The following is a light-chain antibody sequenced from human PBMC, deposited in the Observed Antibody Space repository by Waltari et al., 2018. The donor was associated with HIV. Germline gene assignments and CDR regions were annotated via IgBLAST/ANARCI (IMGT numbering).Light chain of an antibody. CDR2: DAS. V-gene: IGKV1-33*01. Sequence: DIQMTQSPSSLSASVGDRGTITCQASQDISNYLNWYQQKPGKAPKLLIYDASNLETGVPSRFSGSRSGTDFTFTISSLQPEDIATYYCQQYDNLPTFGGGTKVEIK. J-gene: IGKJ4*01. CDR1: QDISNY. CDR3: QQYDNLPT.